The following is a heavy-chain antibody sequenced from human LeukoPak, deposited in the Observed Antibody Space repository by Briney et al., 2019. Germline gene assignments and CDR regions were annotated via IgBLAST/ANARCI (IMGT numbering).Heavy chain of an antibody. Sequence: GGSLRLSCTASGFTFGDYAMSRFRQAPGKGLEWVGFIRSKAYGGTTEYAASVKGRFTISRDDSKSIAYLQMNSLKTEDTAVYYCTSSEDDYGDYVVGGYWGQGTLVTVSS. CDR3: TSSEDDYGDYVVGGY. CDR2: IRSKAYGGTT. J-gene: IGHJ4*02. V-gene: IGHV3-49*03. D-gene: IGHD4-17*01. CDR1: GFTFGDYA.